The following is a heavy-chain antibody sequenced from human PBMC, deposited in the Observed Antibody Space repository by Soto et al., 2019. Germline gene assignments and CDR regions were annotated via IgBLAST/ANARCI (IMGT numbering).Heavy chain of an antibody. V-gene: IGHV3-30*18. CDR2: ISYDGSNK. CDR3: AKDRSSGWQSWFDP. J-gene: IGHJ5*02. D-gene: IGHD6-19*01. Sequence: QVQLVESGGGVVQPGRSLRLSCADSGFTFSSQGLHWVRQAPDRGLEWVAFISYDGSNKYYADSVKGRFTISRDNSKNTLYLQMNSLRAEDTAVYYCAKDRSSGWQSWFDPWGQGTLVTVSS. CDR1: GFTFSSQG.